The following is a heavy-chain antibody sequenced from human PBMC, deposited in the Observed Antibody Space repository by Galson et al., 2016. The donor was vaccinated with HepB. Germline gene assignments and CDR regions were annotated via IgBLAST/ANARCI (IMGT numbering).Heavy chain of an antibody. CDR3: ARERNDFWRGHYGY. CDR2: IYYSGST. Sequence: TLSLTCTVSGGSVSSGYYWSWIRQHPGEGLEWIGYIYYSGSTYYNPSLKSRITISVDTSKNQFSLKVNSVTAADTAVYYCARERNDFWRGHYGYWGQGILVTVSS. D-gene: IGHD3-3*01. J-gene: IGHJ4*02. CDR1: GGSVSSGYY. V-gene: IGHV4-31*03.